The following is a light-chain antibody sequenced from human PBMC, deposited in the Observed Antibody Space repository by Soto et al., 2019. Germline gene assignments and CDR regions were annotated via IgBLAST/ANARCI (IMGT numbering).Light chain of an antibody. V-gene: IGLV2-8*01. J-gene: IGLJ1*01. CDR1: KNDIGVYDF. Sequence: QAALTQPPSASGAPGQSVTISCTGTKNDIGVYDFVSWYQPHPGKAPRLIIYEVVQRPSGVPDRFCGSKSGNTASLSVSGLHAADEADYGCKSYADSNTYVVGSGTKLTV. CDR2: EVV. CDR3: KSYADSNTYV.